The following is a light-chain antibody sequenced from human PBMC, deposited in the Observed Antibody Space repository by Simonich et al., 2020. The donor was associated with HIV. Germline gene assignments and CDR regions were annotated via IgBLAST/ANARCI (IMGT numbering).Light chain of an antibody. CDR2: RNN. J-gene: IGLJ2*01. CDR1: SSNIGSNY. CDR3: AAWDDSLSVL. V-gene: IGLV1-47*01. Sequence: QSVLTQPPSASGTPGPRVTISCSGSSSNIGSNYVYWYQQHPGTAPKLLIYRNNQRPSGVPDRFSGAKFGTSASLAISGLRSEDEADYYCAAWDDSLSVLFGGGTKLTVL.